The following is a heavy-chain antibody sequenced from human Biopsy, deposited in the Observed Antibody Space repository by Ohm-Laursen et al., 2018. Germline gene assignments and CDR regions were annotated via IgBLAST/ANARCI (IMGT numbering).Heavy chain of an antibody. D-gene: IGHD4-11*01. CDR3: ARDSGILNYGNFKYYHYYGMDA. V-gene: IGHV4-59*01. J-gene: IGHJ6*02. CDR2: IYYSVMT. Sequence: SETLSLTCTVSGASITSYYWSWIRQPPGKGLEWIGHIYYSVMTNYNPSLQSRVSISVDTSRNQVSLTLSSVTAADTAVYYCARDSGILNYGNFKYYHYYGMDAWGQGTKVTVSS. CDR1: GASITSYY.